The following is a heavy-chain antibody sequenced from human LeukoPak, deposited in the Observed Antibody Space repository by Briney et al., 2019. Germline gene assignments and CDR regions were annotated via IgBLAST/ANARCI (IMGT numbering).Heavy chain of an antibody. CDR2: VYYSGST. D-gene: IGHD2-15*01. CDR1: GGSASGYY. Sequence: SETLSLTCVVSGGSASGYYWGWIRQPPGRGLEWIGYVYYSGSTNYNPSFKSRITISVDTSRNQFSLQLSSVTAADTAVYYCARIHRYCSGGACYVLDNWGQGTLVAVSS. J-gene: IGHJ4*02. CDR3: ARIHRYCSGGACYVLDN. V-gene: IGHV4-59*02.